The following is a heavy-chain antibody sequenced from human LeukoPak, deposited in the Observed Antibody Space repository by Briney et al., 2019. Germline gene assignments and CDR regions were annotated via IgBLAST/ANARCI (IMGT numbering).Heavy chain of an antibody. Sequence: PSETLSLTCTVSGGSISGYYWSWMRQPPGRGLEYVGYIFYSGSTNYNPSLKSRVTISVDTSKNQFYLKLSSVTAADTAVYYCARRNWYCSGGSCYSWFDPWGQGTLVTVSS. J-gene: IGHJ5*01. V-gene: IGHV4-59*01. CDR1: GGSISGYY. D-gene: IGHD2-15*01. CDR3: ARRNWYCSGGSCYSWFDP. CDR2: IFYSGST.